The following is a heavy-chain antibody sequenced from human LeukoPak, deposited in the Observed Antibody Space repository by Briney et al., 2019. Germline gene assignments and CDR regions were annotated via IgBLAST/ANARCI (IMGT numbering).Heavy chain of an antibody. V-gene: IGHV3-23*01. D-gene: IGHD6-19*01. CDR1: GFTFATYA. CDR3: AKMGSGWLDHFDF. CDR2: ISSSGGST. J-gene: IGHJ4*01. Sequence: GGSLRLSCAASGFTFATYAMSWVRQAPGRGLEWVSAISSSGGSTSFADSVKGRFTISRDNSKNTLSLQMNSLRAEDTAVYYCAKMGSGWLDHFDFWGQGSLVTVSS.